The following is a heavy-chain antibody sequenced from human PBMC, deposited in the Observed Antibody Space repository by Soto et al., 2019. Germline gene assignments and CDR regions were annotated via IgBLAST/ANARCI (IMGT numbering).Heavy chain of an antibody. V-gene: IGHV3-30-3*01. D-gene: IGHD3-22*01. CDR2: ISYDGSNK. CDR1: GFTFSSYA. J-gene: IGHJ6*02. Sequence: VGSLRLSCAASGFTFSSYAMHWVRQAPGKGLEWVAVISYDGSNKYYADSVKGRFTISRDNSKNTLYLQMNSLRAEDTAVYYCAREVGHYDSSGYPSFYYGMDVWGQGTTVTVSS. CDR3: AREVGHYDSSGYPSFYYGMDV.